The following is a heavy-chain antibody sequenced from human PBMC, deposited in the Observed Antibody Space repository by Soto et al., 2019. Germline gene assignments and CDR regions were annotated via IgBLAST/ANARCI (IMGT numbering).Heavy chain of an antibody. V-gene: IGHV3-23*01. Sequence: GGSLRLSCAASGFTFSNYAMTWVRQAPGRGLEWVSVITGGGDTTYYADSVKGRFTISRDNSKNTLSLQMNSLRAEDTALYYCAKRDRSNWSYFDYWGQGTLVTVSS. CDR1: GFTFSNYA. J-gene: IGHJ4*02. CDR3: AKRDRSNWSYFDY. CDR2: ITGGGDTT. D-gene: IGHD1-20*01.